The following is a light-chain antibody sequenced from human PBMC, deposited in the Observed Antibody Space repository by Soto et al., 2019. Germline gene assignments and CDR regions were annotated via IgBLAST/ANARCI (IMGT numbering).Light chain of an antibody. V-gene: IGKV4-1*01. J-gene: IGKJ1*01. Sequence: DIVMTQAPDSLAVSLGERATINCKSSQSVLYSSNNENSLAWYQQKPGQPPKLLIYWASTREAGVPDRFSGGGSGTDFPLTISSLQAEDVAVYYCQQYYSVPPTFGQGTKVEI. CDR3: QQYYSVPPT. CDR1: QSVLYSSNNENS. CDR2: WAS.